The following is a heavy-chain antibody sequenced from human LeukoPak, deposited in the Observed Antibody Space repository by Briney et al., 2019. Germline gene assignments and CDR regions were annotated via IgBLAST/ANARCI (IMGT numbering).Heavy chain of an antibody. Sequence: SETLSLTCTVCGGSISSGGYYWSWIRQHTGKSLEWIGYIYYSGSTYYNPSLKSRVTISVDTSKNQFSLKLSSVTAADTAVYYCARDGRGIAAAGFDYWGQGTLVTVSS. V-gene: IGHV4-31*03. CDR1: GGSISSGGYY. J-gene: IGHJ4*02. CDR2: IYYSGST. CDR3: ARDGRGIAAAGFDY. D-gene: IGHD6-13*01.